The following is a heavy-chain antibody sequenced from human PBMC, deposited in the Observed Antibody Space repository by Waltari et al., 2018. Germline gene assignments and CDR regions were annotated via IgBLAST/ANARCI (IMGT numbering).Heavy chain of an antibody. V-gene: IGHV3-43D*03. Sequence: EVQLVESGGVVVQPGGSLRTPCGAFGFTFDDYAMHWVRQAPGKGLEWVSLISWEGSTTSYADSVKGRFTISRDNSKNSLYLQMNSLRAEDNALYYCAKDSRGYSGWVDYWGQGTLVTVSS. J-gene: IGHJ4*02. D-gene: IGHD6-19*01. CDR1: GFTFDDYA. CDR2: ISWEGSTT. CDR3: AKDSRGYSGWVDY.